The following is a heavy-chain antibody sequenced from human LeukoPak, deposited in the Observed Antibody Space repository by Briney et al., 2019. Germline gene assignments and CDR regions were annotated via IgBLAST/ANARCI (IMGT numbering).Heavy chain of an antibody. J-gene: IGHJ5*02. Sequence: GGSLRLSCEASGFTFSRFGMHWVRQAPGKGLEWVSVIYSGGSTYYADSVKGRFTISRDNSKNTLYLQMNSLRAEDTAVYYCAKAKSGSYSQYNWFDPWGQGTLVTVSS. CDR1: GFTFSRFG. CDR3: AKAKSGSYSQYNWFDP. V-gene: IGHV3-NL1*01. CDR2: IYSGGST. D-gene: IGHD1-26*01.